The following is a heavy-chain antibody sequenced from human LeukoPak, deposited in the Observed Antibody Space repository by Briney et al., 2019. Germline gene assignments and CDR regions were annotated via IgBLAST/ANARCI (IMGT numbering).Heavy chain of an antibody. CDR2: IDQDEHEK. V-gene: IGHV3-7*01. CDR1: GFPFHNYW. CDR3: ARGLYGSGRRSLMSL. Sequence: GGSLRLSCAASGFPFHNYWMTWVRQAPGKGLEWVANIDQDEHEKNYVDSVKGRFTISRDNAEHSLYLQMNSLRVEDTAMYYCARGLYGSGRRSLMSLWGPGTLVTVSS. J-gene: IGHJ4*02. D-gene: IGHD3-10*01.